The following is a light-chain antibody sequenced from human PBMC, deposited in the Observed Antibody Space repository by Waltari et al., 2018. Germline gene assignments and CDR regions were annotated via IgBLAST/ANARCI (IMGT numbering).Light chain of an antibody. J-gene: IGLJ1*01. CDR3: CSYSGSGSFPYV. CDR1: SNNIGFYYL. Sequence: QSALTQPASVSGSPGQSITISRTGSSNNIGFYYLVSWYQQHPGKAPKLIIFDVIKRPSGVSDRFSGSKSGNTASLTISGLQTEDDADYYCCSYSGSGSFPYVFGPGTRVAVL. V-gene: IGLV2-23*02. CDR2: DVI.